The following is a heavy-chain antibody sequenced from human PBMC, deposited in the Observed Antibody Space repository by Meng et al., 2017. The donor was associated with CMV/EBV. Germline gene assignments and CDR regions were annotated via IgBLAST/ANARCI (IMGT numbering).Heavy chain of an antibody. J-gene: IGHJ3*02. V-gene: IGHV3-11*01. CDR2: ISSSGSTI. Sequence: GESLKISCAASGFTFSDYYMSWIRQAPGKGLEWVSYISSSGSTIYYADSVKGRFTISRDNAKNSLYLQMNSLRAEDTAVYYCARGREWGSLAASDAFDIWGQGTMVTVSS. CDR1: GFTFSDYY. D-gene: IGHD2-15*01. CDR3: ARGREWGSLAASDAFDI.